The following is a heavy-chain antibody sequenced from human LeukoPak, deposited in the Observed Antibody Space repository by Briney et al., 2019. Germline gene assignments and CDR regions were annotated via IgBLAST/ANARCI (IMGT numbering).Heavy chain of an antibody. V-gene: IGHV1-18*01. CDR3: ARVTLSIFGVVTYLGADDY. CDR2: ISAYNGNT. Sequence: ASVKVSCKASGYTFTSYGISWVRQAPGQGLEWMGWISAYNGNTNYAQKLQGRVTMTTDTSTSTAYMELRSLRSDDTAVYYCARVTLSIFGVVTYLGADDYWGQGTLVTVSS. CDR1: GYTFTSYG. J-gene: IGHJ4*02. D-gene: IGHD3-3*01.